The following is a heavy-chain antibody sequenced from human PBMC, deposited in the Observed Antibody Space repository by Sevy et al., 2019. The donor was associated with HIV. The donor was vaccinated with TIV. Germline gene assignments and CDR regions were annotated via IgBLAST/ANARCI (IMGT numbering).Heavy chain of an antibody. J-gene: IGHJ5*02. Sequence: GGSLRLSCAASGFTFDDYAMHWVRQAPGKGLEWVSGISWNSGSIGYADSVKGRFTISRDNAKNSLYLQMNSLRAEDTALYSCAKDRRARWLSTWFDPWGQGTLVTVAS. D-gene: IGHD6-19*01. V-gene: IGHV3-9*01. CDR3: AKDRRARWLSTWFDP. CDR2: ISWNSGSI. CDR1: GFTFDDYA.